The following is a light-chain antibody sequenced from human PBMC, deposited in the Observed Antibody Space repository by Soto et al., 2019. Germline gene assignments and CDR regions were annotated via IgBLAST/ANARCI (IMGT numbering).Light chain of an antibody. CDR3: CSYATSSAYV. J-gene: IGLJ1*01. V-gene: IGLV2-8*01. Sequence: QSALTQPPSASGSPGQSVTISCTGTSSDIGGYNFVSWYQQHPGKAPKLMIYEVTKRPSGVPDRFSGSKSGNTASLTISGLLAEDEADYYCCSYATSSAYVFGSGTKVTVL. CDR1: SSDIGGYNF. CDR2: EVT.